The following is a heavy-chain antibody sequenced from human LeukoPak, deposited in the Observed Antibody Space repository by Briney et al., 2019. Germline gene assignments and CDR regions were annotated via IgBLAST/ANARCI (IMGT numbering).Heavy chain of an antibody. D-gene: IGHD3-9*01. V-gene: IGHV4-34*01. Sequence: SETLSLTCAVYGGSFSGYYWSWIRQPPGKGLEWIGEINHSGSTNYNPSLKSRVTISVDTSKNQFSLKLSSVTAADTAVYYCARQLGYYDILTGWDSKYYFDYWGQGTLVTVSS. CDR1: GGSFSGYY. CDR3: ARQLGYYDILTGWDSKYYFDY. J-gene: IGHJ4*02. CDR2: INHSGST.